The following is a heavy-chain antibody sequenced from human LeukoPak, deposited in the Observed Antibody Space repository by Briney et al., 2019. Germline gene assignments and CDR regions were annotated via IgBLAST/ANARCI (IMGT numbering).Heavy chain of an antibody. J-gene: IGHJ4*02. D-gene: IGHD1-26*01. Sequence: PSETLSLTCTVSGGSISSSSYYWGWIRQPPGKGLEWIGSIYYSGSTNYNPSLKSRVTMSVDTSKNQFSLKLSSVTAADTAVYYCALAFVKKSGSYYFDYWGQGTLVTVSS. CDR3: ALAFVKKSGSYYFDY. V-gene: IGHV4-39*07. CDR1: GGSISSSSYY. CDR2: IYYSGST.